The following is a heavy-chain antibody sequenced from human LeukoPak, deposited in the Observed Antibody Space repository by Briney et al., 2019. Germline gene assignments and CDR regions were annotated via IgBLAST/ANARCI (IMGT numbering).Heavy chain of an antibody. V-gene: IGHV4-34*01. CDR2: INHSGYT. CDR1: GVAFNNYY. CDR3: TRAVAGHPD. D-gene: IGHD6-19*01. J-gene: IGHJ4*02. Sequence: SETLSLTCAVSGVAFNNYYWSWVRQSPTKGLEWIGEINHSGYTNYNPSLKSRVTISIDTSKNQFSLMVISVTAADTGVYYCTRAVAGHPDWGQGTLVTVSS.